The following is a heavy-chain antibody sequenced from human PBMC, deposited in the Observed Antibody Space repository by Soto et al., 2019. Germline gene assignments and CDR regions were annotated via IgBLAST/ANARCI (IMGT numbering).Heavy chain of an antibody. CDR1: GFTFSSYS. J-gene: IGHJ4*02. V-gene: IGHV3-21*01. CDR3: ARDRIGRFGELLIDY. CDR2: ISSSSSYI. D-gene: IGHD3-10*01. Sequence: PGGSLRLSCAASGFTFSSYSMNWVRQAPGKGLEWVSSISSSSSYIYYADSVKGRFTISRDNAKNSLYLQMNSLRAEDTAVYYCARDRIGRFGELLIDYWGQGTLVTVSS.